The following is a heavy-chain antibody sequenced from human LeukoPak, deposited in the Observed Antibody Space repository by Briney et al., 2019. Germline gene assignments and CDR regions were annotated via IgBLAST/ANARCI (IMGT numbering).Heavy chain of an antibody. Sequence: PGGSLRLSCAASGFTFSNSALSWVRQAPGKGVEWVSDISGSGGSTYYADSAKGRFTISRDNSKNTVYLQMNSLRVEDTAVYYCAKRIQSAMATGYWGQGTLVTVSS. D-gene: IGHD5-18*01. CDR3: AKRIQSAMATGY. CDR1: GFTFSNSA. J-gene: IGHJ4*02. V-gene: IGHV3-23*01. CDR2: ISGSGGST.